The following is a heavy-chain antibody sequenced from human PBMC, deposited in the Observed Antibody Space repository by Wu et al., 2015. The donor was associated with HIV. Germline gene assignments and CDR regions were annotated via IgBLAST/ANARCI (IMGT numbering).Heavy chain of an antibody. V-gene: IGHV1-18*01. Sequence: QVQLAQSGAEMKKPGASVKVSCKASGYTFTSYGISWVRQAPGQGLEWMGWISTYNGKTNYAQKLQGRVTMTTDTSTSTVYMELRSLRSDDTAVYYCARDWGGSPFRFDPWGQEPWSPSPQ. D-gene: IGHD3-16*01. CDR1: GYTFTSYG. J-gene: IGHJ5*02. CDR3: ARDWGGSPFRFDP. CDR2: ISTYNGKT.